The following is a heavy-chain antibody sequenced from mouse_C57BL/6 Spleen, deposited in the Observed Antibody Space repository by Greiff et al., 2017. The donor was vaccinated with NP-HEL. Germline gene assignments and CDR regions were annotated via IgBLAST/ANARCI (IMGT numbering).Heavy chain of an antibody. V-gene: IGHV1-80*01. CDR2: IYPGDGDT. CDR1: GYAFSSYW. Sequence: VQLQESGAELVKPGASVKISCKASGYAFSSYWMNWVKQRPGQGLEWIGQIYPGDGDTNYNGKFKGKATLTADKSSSTAYMQLSSLTSEDSAVYFCARDDCRGYDYWGQGTTLTVSS. J-gene: IGHJ2*01. CDR3: ARDDCRGYDY. D-gene: IGHD6-1*01.